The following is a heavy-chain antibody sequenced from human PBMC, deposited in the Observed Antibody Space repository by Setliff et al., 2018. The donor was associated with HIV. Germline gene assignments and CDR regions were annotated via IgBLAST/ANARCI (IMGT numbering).Heavy chain of an antibody. CDR2: IYHSGST. Sequence: PSETLSLTCTVSGYSISSGYYWGWIRQPPGKGLEWIGSIYHSGSTYYNPSLKSRVTISVDTSKNQFSLKLSPVTAADTAVYYCARAMRGVVVTNMYYYYGMDVWGQGTTVTSP. CDR3: ARAMRGVVVTNMYYYYGMDV. D-gene: IGHD2-21*02. J-gene: IGHJ6*02. V-gene: IGHV4-38-2*02. CDR1: GYSISSGYY.